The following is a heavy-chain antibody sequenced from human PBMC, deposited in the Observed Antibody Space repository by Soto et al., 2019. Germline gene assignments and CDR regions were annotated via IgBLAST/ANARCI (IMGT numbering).Heavy chain of an antibody. D-gene: IGHD5-18*01. CDR3: ARGVPYSYGYVSWFDP. CDR1: GGSVSSGSYY. Sequence: QVQLQESGPGLVKPSETLSLTCTVSGGSVSSGSYYWSWIRQPPGKGLEWIGYIYYSGSTNYNPSLKSRVTISVDTAKNQFSLKLSSVPAADTAVYYCARGVPYSYGYVSWFDPWGQGTLVTVSS. V-gene: IGHV4-61*01. J-gene: IGHJ5*02. CDR2: IYYSGST.